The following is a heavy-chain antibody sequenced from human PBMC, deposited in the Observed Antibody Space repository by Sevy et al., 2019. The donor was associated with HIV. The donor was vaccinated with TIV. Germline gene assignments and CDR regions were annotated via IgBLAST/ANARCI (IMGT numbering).Heavy chain of an antibody. CDR2: ISGSGGSGDKT. Sequence: GGSLRLSCAASGFTFSNYAMNWVRQAPGKGLEWVSGISGSGGSGDKTNYADSVKGRFTISRDDSKNSLDLQLNSLRGEDTAIYYCARKYDSSGYFDYWGQGTLVTVSS. CDR3: ARKYDSSGYFDY. J-gene: IGHJ4*02. CDR1: GFTFSNYA. V-gene: IGHV3-23*01. D-gene: IGHD3-22*01.